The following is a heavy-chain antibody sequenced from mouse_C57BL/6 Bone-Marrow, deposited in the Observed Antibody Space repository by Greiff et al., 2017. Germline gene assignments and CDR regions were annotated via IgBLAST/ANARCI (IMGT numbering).Heavy chain of an antibody. CDR3: ARDRSYWYFDV. J-gene: IGHJ1*03. V-gene: IGHV1-59*01. Sequence: QVQLQQPGAELVRPGTSVKLSCKASGYTFTSYWMHWVKQRPGQGLEWIGVIDPSDSYTNYNQKFKGKATLTVDTSSSTAYMQLSSLTSEDSAVYYCARDRSYWYFDVWGTGTTVTVSS. CDR1: GYTFTSYW. CDR2: IDPSDSYT.